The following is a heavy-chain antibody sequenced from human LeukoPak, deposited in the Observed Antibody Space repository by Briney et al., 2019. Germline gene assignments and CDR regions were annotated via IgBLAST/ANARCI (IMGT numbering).Heavy chain of an antibody. Sequence: GGSLRLSCAVSGFIFTGNYMTWVRLAPGKGLEWVSPIYSGGTTFYTDSVRGRFTFSRDNSKKTRYLQMKSLKAEDAAIYYCARVLYYYASVSYNYYMDVWGKGTTVTISS. CDR3: ARVLYYYASVSYNYYMDV. D-gene: IGHD3-10*01. CDR2: IYSGGTT. V-gene: IGHV3-53*01. CDR1: GFIFTGNY. J-gene: IGHJ6*03.